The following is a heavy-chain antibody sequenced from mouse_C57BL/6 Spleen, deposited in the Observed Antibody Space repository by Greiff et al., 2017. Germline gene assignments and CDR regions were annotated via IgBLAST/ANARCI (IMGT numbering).Heavy chain of an antibody. Sequence: VQLQQPGAELVKPGASVKVSCKASGYTFTSYWMHWVKQRPGQGLEWIGRLHPSDSDTNYNQKFKGKATLTVDKSSSTAYMQLSSLTSEDSAVYYCASGITTVVEGNFDYWGQGTTLTVSS. CDR2: LHPSDSDT. J-gene: IGHJ2*01. CDR1: GYTFTSYW. CDR3: ASGITTVVEGNFDY. V-gene: IGHV1-74*01. D-gene: IGHD1-1*01.